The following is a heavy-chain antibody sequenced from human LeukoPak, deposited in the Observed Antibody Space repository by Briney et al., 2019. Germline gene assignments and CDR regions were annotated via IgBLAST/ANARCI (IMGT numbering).Heavy chain of an antibody. CDR1: GFTFDDYA. J-gene: IGHJ4*02. D-gene: IGHD6-19*01. CDR3: ASEAGAGPDLLFDY. V-gene: IGHV3-9*01. CDR2: ISWNSGSI. Sequence: PGGSLRLSCAASGFTFDDYAMHWVRQAPGKGLEWVSGISWNSGSIGYADSVKGRFTISRDNAKNSLYLQMNSLRAEDTAVYYCASEAGAGPDLLFDYWGQGTLVTVSS.